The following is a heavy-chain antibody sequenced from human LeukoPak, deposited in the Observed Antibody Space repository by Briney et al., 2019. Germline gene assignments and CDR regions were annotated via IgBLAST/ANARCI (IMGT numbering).Heavy chain of an antibody. J-gene: IGHJ4*02. Sequence: SETLSLTRTVSGRSISNYYWSWTRQPPGKGLERIGYIYYSGSTNYYPSLKSRVTRSVDTSKNQFSLKLSSVTAADTAVYYCARVVGYGYSDYWGQGTLVTVSS. D-gene: IGHD5-18*01. V-gene: IGHV4-59*01. CDR1: GRSISNYY. CDR2: IYYSGST. CDR3: ARVVGYGYSDY.